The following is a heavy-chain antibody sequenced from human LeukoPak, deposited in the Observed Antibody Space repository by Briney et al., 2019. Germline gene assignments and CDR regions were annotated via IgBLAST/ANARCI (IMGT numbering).Heavy chain of an antibody. V-gene: IGHV1-2*02. CDR1: GYTFTGYY. J-gene: IGHJ4*02. CDR2: INPNSSGT. CDR3: ARDSVDSSGYYSPTFDY. D-gene: IGHD3-22*01. Sequence: ASVKVSCKASGYTFTGYYMHWVRQAPGQGLEWMGWINPNSSGTNYAQKFQGRVTMTRDTSISTAYMELSRLRSDDTAVYYCARDSVDSSGYYSPTFDYWGQGTLVTVSS.